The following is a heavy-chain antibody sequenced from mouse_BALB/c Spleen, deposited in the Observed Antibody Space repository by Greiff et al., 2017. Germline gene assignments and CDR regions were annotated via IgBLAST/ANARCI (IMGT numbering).Heavy chain of an antibody. CDR2: IDPENGNT. Sequence: VHVKQSGAELVRPGALVKLSCKASGFNIKDYYMHWVKQRPEQGLEWIGWIDPENGNTIYDPKFQGKASITADTSSNTAYLQLSSLTSEDTAVYYCASYGNYWFAYWGQGTLVTVSA. CDR1: GFNIKDYY. J-gene: IGHJ3*01. V-gene: IGHV14-1*02. D-gene: IGHD2-1*01. CDR3: ASYGNYWFAY.